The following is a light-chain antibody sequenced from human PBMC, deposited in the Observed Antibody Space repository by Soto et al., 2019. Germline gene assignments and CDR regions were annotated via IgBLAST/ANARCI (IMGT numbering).Light chain of an antibody. CDR2: GAS. Sequence: DIQMTQSPSSLSESVGARVTITCRASPDISNYLAWYQQKPVKVPKLLIYGASTLQSGVPSRFSRSGSGTDLTLTISSLQTEDVATYYCQNHNRTPWTFGQGTKVES. CDR3: QNHNRTPWT. V-gene: IGKV1-27*01. J-gene: IGKJ1*01. CDR1: PDISNY.